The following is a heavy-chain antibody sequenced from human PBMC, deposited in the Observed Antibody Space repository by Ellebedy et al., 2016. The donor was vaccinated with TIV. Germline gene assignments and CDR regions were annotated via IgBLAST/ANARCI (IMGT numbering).Heavy chain of an antibody. V-gene: IGHV3-30*03. J-gene: IGHJ6*04. CDR2: ISYDGSNK. Sequence: GESLKISXAASGFTFSSYGMHWVRQAPGKGLEWVAVISYDGSNKFYADSVEGRFTISRDNSKSTLYLQMNSLRPEDTAVYYCARDSGIRTVDVWGKGTTVTVSS. D-gene: IGHD3-10*01. CDR1: GFTFSSYG. CDR3: ARDSGIRTVDV.